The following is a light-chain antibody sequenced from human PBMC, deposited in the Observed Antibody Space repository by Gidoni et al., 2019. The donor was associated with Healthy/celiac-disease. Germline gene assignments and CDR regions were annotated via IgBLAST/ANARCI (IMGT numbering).Light chain of an antibody. CDR1: QSVSSY. J-gene: IGKJ1*01. Sequence: IVLTQSPATLSLSPGERATLSCRASQSVSSYLAWYQQKPGQAPRLLIYDASNRATGIPARFRGSGSGTDFTLTISSLEPEDFAVYYCQQRSNWPGTFGQGTKVEIK. CDR3: QQRSNWPGT. V-gene: IGKV3-11*01. CDR2: DAS.